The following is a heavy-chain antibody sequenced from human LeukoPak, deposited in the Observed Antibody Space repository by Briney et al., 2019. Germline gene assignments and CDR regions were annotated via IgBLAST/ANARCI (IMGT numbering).Heavy chain of an antibody. Sequence: GGSLRLSCAASGFTFSSYDMSWVRQAAGKGLEWVSAISGSGGSTYYADSVKGRFTISRDNSKNTLYLQMNSLRAEDTAVYYCAKDRGIVVVVAAMGLWGQGTLVTVSS. V-gene: IGHV3-23*01. D-gene: IGHD2-15*01. CDR1: GFTFSSYD. CDR3: AKDRGIVVVVAAMGL. CDR2: ISGSGGST. J-gene: IGHJ4*02.